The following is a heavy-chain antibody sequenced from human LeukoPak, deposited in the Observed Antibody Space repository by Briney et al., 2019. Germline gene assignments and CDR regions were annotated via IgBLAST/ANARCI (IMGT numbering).Heavy chain of an antibody. Sequence: GGSLRLSCAASGFTFSSYWMSWVRQAPGKGLEWVANIKQDGSEKYYVDSVKGRFTMSRDNAKKSLYLQMNSLKAEDTAVYYCGTVFDHWGPGILVTVSS. D-gene: IGHD1-14*01. CDR3: GTVFDH. V-gene: IGHV3-7*01. J-gene: IGHJ4*02. CDR1: GFTFSSYW. CDR2: IKQDGSEK.